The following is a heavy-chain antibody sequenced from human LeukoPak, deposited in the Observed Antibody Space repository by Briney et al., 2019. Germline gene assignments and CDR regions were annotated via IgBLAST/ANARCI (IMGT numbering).Heavy chain of an antibody. V-gene: IGHV4-34*01. Sequence: SETLSLTCTVSGGSVSSDSYYWSWIRQPPGKGLEWIGEINHSGSTNYNPSLKSRVTISVDTSKNQFSLKLSSVTAADTAVYYCARARKQWLVLTGHYFDYWGQGTLVTVSS. D-gene: IGHD6-19*01. CDR1: GGSVSSDSYY. CDR2: INHSGST. J-gene: IGHJ4*02. CDR3: ARARKQWLVLTGHYFDY.